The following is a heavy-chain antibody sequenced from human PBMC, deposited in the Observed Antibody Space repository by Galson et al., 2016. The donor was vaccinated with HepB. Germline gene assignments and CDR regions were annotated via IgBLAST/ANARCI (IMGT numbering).Heavy chain of an antibody. CDR3: ARGYSGSYENWFDP. CDR1: GFTVSSNY. D-gene: IGHD1-26*01. Sequence: SLRLSCAASGFTVSSNYMSWVRQAPGKGLEWVSVIYSGGSTYYADSVKGRFTSSRDNSKNTLYLQVNSLRAEDTAVYYCARGYSGSYENWFDPWGQGTLGTIPS. CDR2: IYSGGST. J-gene: IGHJ5*02. V-gene: IGHV3-66*01.